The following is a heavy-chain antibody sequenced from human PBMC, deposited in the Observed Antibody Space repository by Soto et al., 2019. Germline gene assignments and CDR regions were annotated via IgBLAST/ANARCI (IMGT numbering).Heavy chain of an antibody. D-gene: IGHD5-18*01. CDR2: IYSGGST. J-gene: IGHJ6*02. V-gene: IGHV3-53*01. CDR3: ARDGVSGYSYGYLSGYGMDV. Sequence: EVQLVESGGGLIQPGGSLRLSCAASGFTVSSNYMSWVRQAPGKGLEWVSVIYSGGSTYYADSVKGRFTISRDNSKNTLYLQMNSLRAEDTAVYYCARDGVSGYSYGYLSGYGMDVWGQGTTVTVSS. CDR1: GFTVSSNY.